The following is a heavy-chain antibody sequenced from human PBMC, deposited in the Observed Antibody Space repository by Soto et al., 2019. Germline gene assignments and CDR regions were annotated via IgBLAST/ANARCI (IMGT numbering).Heavy chain of an antibody. CDR2: IHHSGST. V-gene: IGHV4-34*01. D-gene: IGHD2-15*01. J-gene: IGHJ5*02. Sequence: QVQLQQWGAGLLKPSETLSVTCAVYGGSLSGYYWSWIRQPPGKGLEWIGEIHHSGSTNYNPSLKSRVTISVDTSKNQFSLKLSSVTAADTAVYYCARVLGRNVVAATPYWFDPWGQGTLVTVST. CDR1: GGSLSGYY. CDR3: ARVLGRNVVAATPYWFDP.